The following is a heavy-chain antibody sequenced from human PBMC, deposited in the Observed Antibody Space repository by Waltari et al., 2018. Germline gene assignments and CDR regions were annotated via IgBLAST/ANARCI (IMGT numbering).Heavy chain of an antibody. J-gene: IGHJ5*02. CDR3: ATSYGSGSYPRRFDP. D-gene: IGHD3-10*01. V-gene: IGHV4-38-2*01. CDR2: IYHSGST. CDR1: GYSISSGYY. Sequence: QVQLQESGPGLVKPSETLSLTCAVSGYSISSGYYWGWIRQPPGKGLEWIGSIYHSGSTYYNPSPKSRVTISVDTSKNQFSLKLSSVTAADTAVYYCATSYGSGSYPRRFDPWGQGTLVTVSS.